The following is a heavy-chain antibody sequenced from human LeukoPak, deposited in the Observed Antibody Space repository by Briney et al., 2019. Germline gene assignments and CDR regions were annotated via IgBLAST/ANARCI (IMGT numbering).Heavy chain of an antibody. CDR2: INSDGSST. V-gene: IGHV3-74*01. CDR3: ARVAPYCGGDCYFDY. CDR1: GFTFSSYR. Sequence: PGGSLRLSCAASGFTFSSYRMHWVRQAPGKGLVWVSRINSDGSSTSYADSVKGRFTISRDNAKNTLYLQMNSLRAEETAVYYCARVAPYCGGDCYFDYWGQGTLVTVSS. J-gene: IGHJ4*02. D-gene: IGHD2-21*02.